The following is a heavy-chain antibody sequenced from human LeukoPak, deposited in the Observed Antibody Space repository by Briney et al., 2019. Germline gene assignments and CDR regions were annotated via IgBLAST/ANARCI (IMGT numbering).Heavy chain of an antibody. J-gene: IGHJ4*02. CDR3: ARELHSSGWIGIAY. D-gene: IGHD6-19*01. CDR2: IYYSGST. V-gene: IGHV4-59*01. Sequence: SETLSLTCTVSGGSISSYYWSWIRQPPGKGLEWIGYIYYSGSTNYNPSLKSRVTISVDTSKTQFSLKLSSVTAADTAVYYFARELHSSGWIGIAYWGEGSLVTASS. CDR1: GGSISSYY.